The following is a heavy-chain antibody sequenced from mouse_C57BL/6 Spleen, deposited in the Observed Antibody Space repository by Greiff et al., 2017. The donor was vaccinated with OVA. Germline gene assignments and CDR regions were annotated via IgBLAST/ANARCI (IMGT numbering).Heavy chain of an antibody. Sequence: QVQLQQPGAELVKPGASVKMSCKASGYTFTSYWITWVKQRPGQGLEWIGDIYPGSGSTNYNEKFKSKATLTVDTSSSTAYMQLSSLTSEDSAVYYCARKGIYDGYHYWYFDVWGTGTTVTVSS. V-gene: IGHV1-55*01. J-gene: IGHJ1*03. CDR3: ARKGIYDGYHYWYFDV. D-gene: IGHD2-3*01. CDR2: IYPGSGST. CDR1: GYTFTSYW.